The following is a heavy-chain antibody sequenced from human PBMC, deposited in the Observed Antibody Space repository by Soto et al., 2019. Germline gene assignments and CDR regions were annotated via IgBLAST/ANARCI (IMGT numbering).Heavy chain of an antibody. CDR1: EFPVGGNY. D-gene: IGHD3-22*01. Sequence: VGSLRLSCGASEFPVGGNYVNWVRQAPGKGLEWVSVIYSGGSTYYADSVKGRFTISRDNSKNTLYLQMNSLRAEDTAVYYCAREDSSGYPSDYWGQGTLVTVSS. CDR2: IYSGGST. J-gene: IGHJ4*02. V-gene: IGHV3-53*01. CDR3: AREDSSGYPSDY.